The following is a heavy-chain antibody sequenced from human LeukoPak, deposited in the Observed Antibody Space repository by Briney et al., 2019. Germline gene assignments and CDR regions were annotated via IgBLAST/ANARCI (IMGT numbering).Heavy chain of an antibody. CDR2: IIPIFGTA. CDR1: GGTFSSYA. V-gene: IGHV1-69*05. CDR3: AGVISGSRNAGMDY. Sequence: ASVKVSCKASGGTFSSYAISWVRQAPGQGLEWMGGIIPIFGTANYAQKFQGRVTITTDESTSTAYMELSSLRSEDTAVYYCAGVISGSRNAGMDYRGQGTLVTVSS. J-gene: IGHJ4*02. D-gene: IGHD1-26*01.